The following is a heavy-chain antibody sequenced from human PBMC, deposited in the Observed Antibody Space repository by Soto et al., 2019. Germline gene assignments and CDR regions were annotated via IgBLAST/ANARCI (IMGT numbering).Heavy chain of an antibody. CDR1: GGSISSSSYY. CDR2: IYYSGST. V-gene: IGHV4-39*01. J-gene: IGHJ4*02. CDR3: ARQGVQVSGYSYGVRDY. D-gene: IGHD5-18*01. Sequence: SETLSLTCTVSGGSISSSSYYWGWIRQPPGKGLEWIGSIYYSGSTYYNPSLKSRVTISVDTSKNQFSLKLSSVTAADTAVYYCARQGVQVSGYSYGVRDYWGQGTLVTVSS.